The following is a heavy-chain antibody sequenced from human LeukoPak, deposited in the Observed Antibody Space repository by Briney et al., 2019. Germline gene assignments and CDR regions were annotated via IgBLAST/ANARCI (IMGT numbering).Heavy chain of an antibody. CDR1: GYTFTSYD. J-gene: IGHJ6*03. Sequence: GASVKVSCKASGYTFTSYDINWVRQATGQGLEWMGWMNPNSGNTGYAQKFQGRVTMTRNTSISTAYMELSSLRSEDTAVYYCAXGVDTAMVFYYYYYMDXWGKGTTVTV. D-gene: IGHD5-18*01. V-gene: IGHV1-8*01. CDR2: MNPNSGNT. CDR3: AXGVDTAMVFYYYYYMDX.